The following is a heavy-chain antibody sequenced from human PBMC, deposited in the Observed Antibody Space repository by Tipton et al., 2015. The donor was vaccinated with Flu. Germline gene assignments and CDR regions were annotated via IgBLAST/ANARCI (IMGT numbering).Heavy chain of an antibody. Sequence: LRLSCTVSGGSISSYYWSWIRQPAGKGLEWIGRIYTSGSTNYNPSLKSRVTMSVDTSKNQFSLKLSSVTAADTAVYYCARADIAVSWRNFDYWGQGTLVTVSS. D-gene: IGHD6-19*01. V-gene: IGHV4-4*07. CDR3: ARADIAVSWRNFDY. CDR2: IYTSGST. J-gene: IGHJ4*02. CDR1: GGSISSYY.